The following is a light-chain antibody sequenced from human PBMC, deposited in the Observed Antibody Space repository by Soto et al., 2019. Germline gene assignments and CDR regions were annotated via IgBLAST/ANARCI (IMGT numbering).Light chain of an antibody. CDR1: QSVSSNY. V-gene: IGKV3-20*01. J-gene: IGKJ1*01. CDR2: GAS. CDR3: QQYDTSPRT. Sequence: EIVLTQSPGTLSLSPGERATLSCRASQSVSSNYLAWYQQKRGQAPRLLIYGASSRATGIPTRFSGSGSGTDFPLTIRRLEPEYFAVYYCQQYDTSPRTFGQGIKVEI.